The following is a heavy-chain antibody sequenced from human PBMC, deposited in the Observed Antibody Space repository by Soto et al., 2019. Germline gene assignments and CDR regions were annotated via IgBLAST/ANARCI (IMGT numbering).Heavy chain of an antibody. CDR2: ISAYNGNT. CDR1: GYTFTSYG. Sequence: ASVKVSCKASGYTFTSYGISWVRQAPGQGLEWMGWISAYNGNTNYAQKLQGRVTMTTDTSTSTPYMELRSLRSDDTAVYYCAREFIPKLGVDYWGQGTLVTVSS. CDR3: AREFIPKLGVDY. V-gene: IGHV1-18*01. J-gene: IGHJ4*02.